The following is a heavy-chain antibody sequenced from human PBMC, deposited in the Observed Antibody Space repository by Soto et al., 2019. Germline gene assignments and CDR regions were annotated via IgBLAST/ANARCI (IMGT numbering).Heavy chain of an antibody. Sequence: GASVKVSCKASGYTFTSYDINWVRQATGQGFEWMGWMNPNSGNTGYAQKLQGRVTMTRNTSISTAYMELSSLRSEDTAVYYCASRAAAAAPYDYYMDVWGKGTTVTVSS. CDR3: ASRAAAAAPYDYYMDV. CDR2: MNPNSGNT. CDR1: GYTFTSYD. V-gene: IGHV1-8*01. D-gene: IGHD6-13*01. J-gene: IGHJ6*03.